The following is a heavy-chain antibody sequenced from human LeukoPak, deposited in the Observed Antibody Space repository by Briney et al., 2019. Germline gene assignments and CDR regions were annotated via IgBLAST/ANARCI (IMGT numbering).Heavy chain of an antibody. D-gene: IGHD6-19*01. CDR2: ISSNGGST. J-gene: IGHJ4*02. V-gene: IGHV3-64*01. Sequence: GGSLRLSCAASGFTFSSYAMHWVRQAPGKGLEYVSAISSNGGSTYYANSVKGRFTISRDNSKNTLYLQMNSLRAEDTAVYYCAKELYSSGWYAHWGRGTLVTVSS. CDR3: AKELYSSGWYAH. CDR1: GFTFSSYA.